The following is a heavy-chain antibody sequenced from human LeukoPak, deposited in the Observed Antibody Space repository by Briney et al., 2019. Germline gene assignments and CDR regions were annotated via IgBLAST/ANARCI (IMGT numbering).Heavy chain of an antibody. CDR2: IYTSGST. V-gene: IGHV4-4*07. CDR3: ARSISLRFLTSFDY. D-gene: IGHD3-3*01. CDR1: GGSISSYY. J-gene: IGHJ4*02. Sequence: SETLFLTCTVSGGSISSYYWSWIRQPAGKGLEWIGRIYTSGSTNYNPSLKSRVTMSVDTSKNQFSLKLGSVTAADTAVCYCARSISLRFLTSFDYWGQGTLVTVSS.